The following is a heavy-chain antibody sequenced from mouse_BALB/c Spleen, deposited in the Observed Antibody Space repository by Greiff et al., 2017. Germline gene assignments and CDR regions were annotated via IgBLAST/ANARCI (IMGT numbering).Heavy chain of an antibody. Sequence: EVKLVESGPELVKPGASVKMSCKASGYTFTSYVMHWVKQKPGQGLEWIGYINPYNDGTKYNEKFKGKATLTSDKSSSTAYMELSSLTSEDSAVYYCARQDNGYDEAWFAYWGQGTLVTVSA. CDR2: INPYNDGT. D-gene: IGHD2-2*01. CDR3: ARQDNGYDEAWFAY. CDR1: GYTFTSYV. J-gene: IGHJ3*01. V-gene: IGHV1-14*01.